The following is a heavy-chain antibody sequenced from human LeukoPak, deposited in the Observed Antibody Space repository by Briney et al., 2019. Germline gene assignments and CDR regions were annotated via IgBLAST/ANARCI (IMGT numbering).Heavy chain of an antibody. CDR1: GFTFSNYA. CDR3: GRDLNWGAFDI. D-gene: IGHD7-27*01. CDR2: ISYDGSNR. J-gene: IGHJ3*02. Sequence: GGSLRLSCAASGFTFSNYAIHWVRQAPGKGLEWVAVISYDGSNRFYADSVRGRFTISRDNSKNTLYLQMNSLRAEDTAVYYCGRDLNWGAFDIRGQGAMVTVSS. V-gene: IGHV3-30*03.